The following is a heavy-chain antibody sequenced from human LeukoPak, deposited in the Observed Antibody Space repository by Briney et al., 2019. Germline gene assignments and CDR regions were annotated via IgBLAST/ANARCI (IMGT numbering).Heavy chain of an antibody. Sequence: ASVNVSCKASGYTFTSYGISWVRQAPGQGLEWMGWISAYNGNTNYAQKLQGRVTMTTDTSTSTAYMELRSLRSDDTAVYYCARTSPRSGSYRRDFDYWGQGTLVTVSS. D-gene: IGHD3-10*01. V-gene: IGHV1-18*01. CDR1: GYTFTSYG. CDR2: ISAYNGNT. J-gene: IGHJ4*02. CDR3: ARTSPRSGSYRRDFDY.